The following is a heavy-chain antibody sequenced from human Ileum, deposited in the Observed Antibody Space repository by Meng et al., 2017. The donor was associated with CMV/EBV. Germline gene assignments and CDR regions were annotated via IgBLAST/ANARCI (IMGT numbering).Heavy chain of an antibody. CDR2: TFYTGSS. Sequence: VSGDSIRSKSHSWGWVGQPTGKGLEWKGSTFYTGSSYTNPTLKRRVTISVDTSKSQISLQLKSLSAADTAVYYGVREESGSYLAGNWGPGTLVTVSS. CDR1: GDSIRSKSHS. J-gene: IGHJ4*02. D-gene: IGHD3-16*02. CDR3: VREESGSYLAGN. V-gene: IGHV4-39*07.